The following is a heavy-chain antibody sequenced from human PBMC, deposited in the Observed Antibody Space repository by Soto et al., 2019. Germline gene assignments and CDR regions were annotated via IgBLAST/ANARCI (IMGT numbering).Heavy chain of an antibody. CDR3: AGISGSIRNFDY. CDR1: GFTVSSNY. CDR2: IYSGGDT. J-gene: IGHJ4*02. V-gene: IGHV3-53*01. D-gene: IGHD1-26*01. Sequence: GSLRLSCAASGFTVSSNYMSWVRQAPGKGLECVSIIYSGGDTYYADSVKGRFTISRDNSKNTLHLQMNSLRAEDTAVYYCAGISGSIRNFDYWGQGTPVTVSS.